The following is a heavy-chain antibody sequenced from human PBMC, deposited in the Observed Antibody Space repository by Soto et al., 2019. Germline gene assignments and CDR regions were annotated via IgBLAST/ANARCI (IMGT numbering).Heavy chain of an antibody. D-gene: IGHD3-16*02. Sequence: PSETLSLTCAVYGGSFSGYYWSWIRQPPGKGLEWIGEINHSGSTNYNPSLKSRVTISVDTSKNQFSLKLSSVTAADTAVYYCARGPNYDYVWGSYRPAYFDYWGQGTLVTVSS. CDR2: INHSGST. J-gene: IGHJ4*02. CDR3: ARGPNYDYVWGSYRPAYFDY. V-gene: IGHV4-34*01. CDR1: GGSFSGYY.